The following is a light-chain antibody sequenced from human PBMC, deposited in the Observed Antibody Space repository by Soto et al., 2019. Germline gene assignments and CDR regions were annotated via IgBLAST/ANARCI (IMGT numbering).Light chain of an antibody. Sequence: EIVLTQSPATLSSFPGDRVTLSCRASQSLGGSLAWYQQKPGQAPRLLIYGASTRVTGIPARFSGSGSGTEFTLTISSLQSEDFAVYYCQQYKNGWTFGQGTKVDI. CDR3: QQYKNGWT. CDR2: GAS. V-gene: IGKV3-15*01. CDR1: QSLGGS. J-gene: IGKJ1*01.